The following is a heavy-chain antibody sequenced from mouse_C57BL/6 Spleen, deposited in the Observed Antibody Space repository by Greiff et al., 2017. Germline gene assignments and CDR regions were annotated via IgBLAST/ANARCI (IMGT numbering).Heavy chain of an antibody. Sequence: QVQLQQPGAELVRPGSSVKLSCKASGYTFTRYWMDWVKQSPGQGLEWIGNIYTSDSENHYNQKVKDKATLTVDNSSSTAYMQLSSLTSEDSAVYYCAREDVYYGNYGAYWGQGTLVTVSA. CDR2: IYTSDSEN. CDR3: AREDVYYGNYGAY. J-gene: IGHJ3*01. CDR1: GYTFTRYW. D-gene: IGHD2-1*01. V-gene: IGHV1-61*01.